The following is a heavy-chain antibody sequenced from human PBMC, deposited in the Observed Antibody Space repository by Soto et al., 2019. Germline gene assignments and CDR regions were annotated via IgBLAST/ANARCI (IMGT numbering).Heavy chain of an antibody. Sequence: EVQLVESGGGLVQPGGSLRLSCAASGFTLSDRRMDWVRQAPGKGLEWVARSRNKALGYTTEYAASVKGRFTISRDDSKNSLYLQMNSLETEDTAVYYCSRDIGRYSFDYWGQGTLVTVSS. CDR1: GFTLSDRR. CDR2: SRNKALGYTT. CDR3: SRDIGRYSFDY. V-gene: IGHV3-72*01. D-gene: IGHD1-26*01. J-gene: IGHJ4*02.